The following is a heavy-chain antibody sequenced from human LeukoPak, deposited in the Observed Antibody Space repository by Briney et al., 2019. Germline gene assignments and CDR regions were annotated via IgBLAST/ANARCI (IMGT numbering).Heavy chain of an antibody. CDR1: GSSIRNHY. CDR3: ARGRSGYEFDS. D-gene: IGHD6-25*01. V-gene: IGHV4-59*11. Sequence: SETLSLTCTASGSSIRNHYWNWIRQPPGKGLEWIGFISYSGSTKYSPSLQSRVTISVDTSKNQFSLKVNSVTPADTAVFFCARGRSGYEFDSWGQGALVTVSS. J-gene: IGHJ4*02. CDR2: ISYSGST.